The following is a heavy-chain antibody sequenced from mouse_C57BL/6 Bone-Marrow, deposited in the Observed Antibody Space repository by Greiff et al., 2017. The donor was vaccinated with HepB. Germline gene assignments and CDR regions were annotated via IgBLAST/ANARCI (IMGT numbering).Heavy chain of an antibody. D-gene: IGHD1-1*02. J-gene: IGHJ2*01. CDR3: ARDLGGDYFDY. Sequence: EVQLVESGPGLVKPSQSLSLTCSVTGYSITSGYYWNWIRQFPGNKLEWMGYISYDGSNNYNPSLKNRISITRDTSKNQFFLKLNSVTTEDTATYYCARDLGGDYFDYWGQGTTLTVSS. CDR2: ISYDGSN. V-gene: IGHV3-6*01. CDR1: GYSITSGYY.